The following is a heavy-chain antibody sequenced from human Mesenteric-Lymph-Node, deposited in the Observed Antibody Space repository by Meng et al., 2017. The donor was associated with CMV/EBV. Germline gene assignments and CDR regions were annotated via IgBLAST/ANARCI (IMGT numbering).Heavy chain of an antibody. J-gene: IGHJ6*02. CDR2: MYSGGYT. CDR1: DFTFSNYG. CDR3: ARGCSSYSCYTVVGYYGMDV. Sequence: GESLKISCAASDFTFSNYGMHWVRQAPGKGLEWVSVMYSGGYTYYVDSVKGRFTISRDNSKNTLYLQMVSLRAEDTAVYYCARGCSSYSCYTVVGYYGMDVWGQGITVTVSS. V-gene: IGHV3-53*01. D-gene: IGHD2-2*02.